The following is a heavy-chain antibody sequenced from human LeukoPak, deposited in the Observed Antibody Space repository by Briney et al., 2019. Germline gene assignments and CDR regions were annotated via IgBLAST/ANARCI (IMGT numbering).Heavy chain of an antibody. CDR2: IKSKTDGGTT. J-gene: IGHJ4*02. CDR1: GFTFSNAW. CDR3: TTEGLLTVTTYYFDY. D-gene: IGHD4-17*01. V-gene: IGHV3-15*01. Sequence: PGGSLRLSCAASGFTFSNAWMSWVRQAPGKGLEWVGRIKSKTDGGTTDYAAPVKGRFTISRDDSKNTLYLQMNSLKAEDTAVYYCTTEGLLTVTTYYFDYWGQGTLVTVSS.